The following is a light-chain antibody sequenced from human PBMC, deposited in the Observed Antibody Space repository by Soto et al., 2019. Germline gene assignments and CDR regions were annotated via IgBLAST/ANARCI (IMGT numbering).Light chain of an antibody. CDR1: RSVSSSY. V-gene: IGKV3-20*01. CDR2: GAS. J-gene: IGKJ2*01. Sequence: IVLTQSPDTLSLSPGERATLYCRASRSVSSSYLAWYQHKAGQAPRLLISGASNRATDIPDRFSGSESGTDFTLTISRLEPEDFAVYYCQHYGSSPAYTFGQRTKLEIK. CDR3: QHYGSSPAYT.